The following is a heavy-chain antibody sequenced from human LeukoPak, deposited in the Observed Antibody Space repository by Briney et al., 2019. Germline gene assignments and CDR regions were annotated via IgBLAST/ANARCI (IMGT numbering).Heavy chain of an antibody. J-gene: IGHJ4*02. D-gene: IGHD3-10*01. CDR2: INAGNGNT. Sequence: GRSLRLSCAASGFTFTSYALHWVRQAPGQRLEWMGWINAGNGNTKYSQKFQGRVTITRDTSASTAYMELSSLRSGDTAVYYCARDLTMVRGVPPGYWGQGTLVTVSS. V-gene: IGHV1-3*01. CDR3: ARDLTMVRGVPPGY. CDR1: GFTFTSYA.